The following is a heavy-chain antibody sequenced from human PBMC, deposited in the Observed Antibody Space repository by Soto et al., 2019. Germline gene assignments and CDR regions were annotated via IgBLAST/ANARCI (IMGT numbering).Heavy chain of an antibody. V-gene: IGHV3-33*01. CDR2: IWYDGSNK. CDR1: GFTFSSYV. J-gene: IGHJ6*02. Sequence: GGSLRLSCAASGFTFSSYVMHWVRQAPGKGLEWVAVIWYDGSNKYYADSVKGRFTISRDNSKNTLYLQMNSLRAEDTAVYYCARAQRSLRSLSAGGIDVWGQGTMVTVSS. CDR3: ARAQRSLRSLSAGGIDV. D-gene: IGHD6-19*01.